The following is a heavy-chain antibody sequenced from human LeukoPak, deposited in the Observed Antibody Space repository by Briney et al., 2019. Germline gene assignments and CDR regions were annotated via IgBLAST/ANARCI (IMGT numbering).Heavy chain of an antibody. V-gene: IGHV3-30*04. CDR3: ARLPENMVRGVILTYGMDV. CDR2: ISYDGSNK. CDR1: GFTFSSYA. J-gene: IGHJ6*02. D-gene: IGHD3-10*01. Sequence: GGSLRLSCAASGFTFSSYAMHWVRQAPGKGLEWVAVISYDGSNKYYADSVKGRFTISRDNSKNTLYLQMNSLRAEDTAVYYCARLPENMVRGVILTYGMDVWGQGTTVTVPS.